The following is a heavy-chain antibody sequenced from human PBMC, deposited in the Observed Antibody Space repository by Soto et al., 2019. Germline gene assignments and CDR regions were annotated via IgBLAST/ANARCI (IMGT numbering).Heavy chain of an antibody. J-gene: IGHJ4*02. CDR3: AREGYYYDSSGYLDY. D-gene: IGHD3-22*01. Sequence: GASVKVSCKASGYSFASHYMHWVRQAPGQGLEWMGIINPSGGSTSYAQKFQGRVTMTRDTSTSTVYMELSSLRSEDTAVYYCAREGYYYDSSGYLDYWGQGTLVTVSS. CDR2: INPSGGST. V-gene: IGHV1-46*01. CDR1: GYSFASHY.